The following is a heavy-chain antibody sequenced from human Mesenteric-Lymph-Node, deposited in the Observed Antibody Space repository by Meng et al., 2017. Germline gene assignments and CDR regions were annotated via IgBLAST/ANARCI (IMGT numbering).Heavy chain of an antibody. Sequence: SVKVSCKASGGTFSSYAISWVRQAPGQGLEWKGGIIPIFGTANYAQKFQGRVTITTDESTSTAYMELSSLRSEDTAVYYCARDPQLLWFGELLNDAFDIWGQGTMVTVSS. J-gene: IGHJ3*02. CDR3: ARDPQLLWFGELLNDAFDI. CDR2: IIPIFGTA. D-gene: IGHD3-10*01. V-gene: IGHV1-69*05. CDR1: GGTFSSYA.